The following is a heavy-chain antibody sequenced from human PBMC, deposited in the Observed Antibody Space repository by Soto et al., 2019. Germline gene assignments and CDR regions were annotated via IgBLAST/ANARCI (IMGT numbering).Heavy chain of an antibody. D-gene: IGHD3-22*01. J-gene: IGHJ4*02. CDR2: ISYDGSNK. V-gene: IGHV3-30-3*01. Sequence: ESGGGVVQPGRSLRLSCAASGFTFSSYAMHWVRQAPGKGLEWVAVISYDGSNKYYADSVKGRFTISRDNSKNTLYLQMNSLRAEDTAVYYCARDKVVITGYFDYWGQGTLVTVSS. CDR1: GFTFSSYA. CDR3: ARDKVVITGYFDY.